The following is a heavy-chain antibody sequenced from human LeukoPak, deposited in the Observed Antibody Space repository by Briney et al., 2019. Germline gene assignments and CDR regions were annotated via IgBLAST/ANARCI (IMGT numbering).Heavy chain of an antibody. D-gene: IGHD6-6*01. CDR3: ARRGRSSNYFDY. CDR1: GYNFTPYW. Sequence: GESLKISCKGSGYNFTPYWIVWVRQLPGKGLEWMGMTFPGDSYSIYSPSFQGQVTMSVDKSITTAYLQWSSLKASDTAMYYCARRGRSSNYFDYWGQGTLVTVSS. V-gene: IGHV5-51*01. CDR2: TFPGDSYS. J-gene: IGHJ4*02.